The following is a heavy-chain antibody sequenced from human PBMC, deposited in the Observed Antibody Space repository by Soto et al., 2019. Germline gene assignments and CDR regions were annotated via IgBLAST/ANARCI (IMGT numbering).Heavy chain of an antibody. CDR2: IYHSGST. D-gene: IGHD2-2*01. V-gene: IGHV4-31*03. CDR3: ARTPWDTVVPSAESDL. Sequence: QVQLQESGPGLVKPSQTLSLTCTVSDGSISSGGYYWSWIRQHPGKGLEWIGYIYHSGSTHYNPSLRSRVTISVDTFKNQFSLELISVTAADTAVYYCARTPWDTVVPSAESDLWGQGALVTVSS. J-gene: IGHJ5*02. CDR1: DGSISSGGYY.